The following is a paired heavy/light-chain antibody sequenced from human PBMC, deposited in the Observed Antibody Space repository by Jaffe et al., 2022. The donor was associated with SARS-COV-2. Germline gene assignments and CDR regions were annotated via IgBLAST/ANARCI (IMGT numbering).Light chain of an antibody. J-gene: IGLJ2*01. CDR2: DNN. CDR1: SSNIGNNY. Sequence: QSVLTQPPSVSAAPGQKVTISCSGSSSNIGNNYVSWYQQLPGTAPKLLIYDNNKRPSGIPDRFSGSKSGTSATLGITGLQTGDEADYYCGTWDSSLYVVFGGGTKLTVL. CDR3: GTWDSSLYVV. V-gene: IGLV1-51*01.
Heavy chain of an antibody. V-gene: IGHV3-48*03. D-gene: IGHD5-12*01. CDR1: GFTFSSYE. CDR3: ARRSYSGYDLDPTVNYYYYGMDV. CDR2: ISSSGSTI. J-gene: IGHJ6*02. Sequence: EVQLVESGGGLVQPGGSLRLSCAASGFTFSSYEMNWVRQAPGKGLEWVSYISSSGSTIYYADSVKGRFTISRDNAKNSLYLQMNSLRAEDTAVYYCARRSYSGYDLDPTVNYYYYGMDVWGQGTTVTVSS.